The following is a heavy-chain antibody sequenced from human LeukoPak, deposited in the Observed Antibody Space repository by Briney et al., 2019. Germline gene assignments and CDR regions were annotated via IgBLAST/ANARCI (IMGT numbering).Heavy chain of an antibody. CDR2: IRYDGNDK. CDR3: ARDWVSGSPLDY. V-gene: IGHV3-30*02. CDR1: GFTFNAFG. D-gene: IGHD3-10*01. Sequence: GGSLRLSCVASGFTFNAFGMHWVRQAPGKELEWVAFIRYDGNDKYYSGSVEGRFTISRDNPKNTLYLQMNSLRAEDTAVYYCARDWVSGSPLDYWGQGTLVTVSS. J-gene: IGHJ4*02.